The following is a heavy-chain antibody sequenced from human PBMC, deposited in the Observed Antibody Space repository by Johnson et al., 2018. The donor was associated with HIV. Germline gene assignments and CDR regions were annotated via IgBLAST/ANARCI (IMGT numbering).Heavy chain of an antibody. Sequence: QVQLVESGGGVVQPGRSLRLSCAASGFTFSSYAMHWVHQAPGKGLEWVAVISYDGNNKYYADSVKGRFTISRDNSKNTLYLQMNSLRAEDTAVYYCARSPEIGDRLWRAFDVWGQGTMVTVSS. CDR3: ARSPEIGDRLWRAFDV. V-gene: IGHV3-30*03. J-gene: IGHJ3*01. D-gene: IGHD4-17*01. CDR1: GFTFSSYA. CDR2: ISYDGNNK.